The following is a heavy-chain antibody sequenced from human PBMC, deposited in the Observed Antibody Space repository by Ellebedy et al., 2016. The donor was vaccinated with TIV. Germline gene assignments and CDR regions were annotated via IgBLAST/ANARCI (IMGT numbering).Heavy chain of an antibody. Sequence: GESLKISCAASGFTFSSYGMHWVRQAPGQGLEWVAFIRFDGSNEYYADSVKGRFTISRDNSKNTLYLQMNSLRAEDTAVYSCCYMGSGTYGDLDYWGHGTLVTVSS. D-gene: IGHD3-10*01. CDR3: CYMGSGTYGDLDY. CDR1: GFTFSSYG. CDR2: IRFDGSNE. V-gene: IGHV3-30*02. J-gene: IGHJ4*01.